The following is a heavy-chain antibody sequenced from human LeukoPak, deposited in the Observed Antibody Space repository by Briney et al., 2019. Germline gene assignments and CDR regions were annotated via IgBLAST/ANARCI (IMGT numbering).Heavy chain of an antibody. J-gene: IGHJ3*02. CDR3: ARGSHDTIPGVLDI. CDR1: GGSISSDYW. CDR2: IHYSGTT. V-gene: IGHV4-4*02. D-gene: IGHD3-10*01. Sequence: PSETLSLTCAVSGGSISSDYWWSWVRQPPGKGLEYIGEIHYSGTTNYNPSLKSRVTISLDKSKNQFSLNLNSVTAADTAVFYCARGSHDTIPGVLDIWGQGTMVTVSS.